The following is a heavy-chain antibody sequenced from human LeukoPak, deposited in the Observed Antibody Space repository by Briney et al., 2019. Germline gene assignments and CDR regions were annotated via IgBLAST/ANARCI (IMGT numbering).Heavy chain of an antibody. CDR1: GGTFSSYA. CDR3: ASAPYYYDSSGYNDY. D-gene: IGHD3-22*01. J-gene: IGHJ4*02. CDR2: IIPILGIA. V-gene: IGHV1-69*04. Sequence: SVKVSCNASGGTFSSYAISWERQAPGQGLEWKGRIIPILGIANYEQKFQGRVTITADKSTSTAYMELSSLRSEDTAVYYCASAPYYYDSSGYNDYWGQGTLVTVSS.